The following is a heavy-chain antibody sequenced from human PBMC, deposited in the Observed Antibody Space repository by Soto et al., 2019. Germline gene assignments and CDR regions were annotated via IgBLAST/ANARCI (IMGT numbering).Heavy chain of an antibody. Sequence: VQLQASGPGLVKPSQTLSLTCTVSGGSISSGDYHCNWVRQRPGQGLEWIGYVFYSRSTYYNPSLKSRVSMSVDTSKIQFSLKLRSVTAADTAVYYCARARDSSGLAFDIWGQGTMVTVSS. V-gene: IGHV4-31*03. D-gene: IGHD3-22*01. CDR1: GGSISSGDYH. CDR3: ARARDSSGLAFDI. CDR2: VFYSRST. J-gene: IGHJ3*02.